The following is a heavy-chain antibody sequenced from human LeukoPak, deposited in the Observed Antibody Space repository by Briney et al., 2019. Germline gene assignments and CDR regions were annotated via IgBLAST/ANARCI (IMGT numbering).Heavy chain of an antibody. CDR3: ARVSGYSSGWVY. CDR2: INHSGST. D-gene: IGHD6-19*01. V-gene: IGHV4-34*01. J-gene: IGHJ4*02. CDR1: GGSFSGYY. Sequence: PSETLSLTCAVYGGSFSGYYWSWICQPPGKGLEWIGEINHSGSTNYNPSLKSRVTISVDTSKNQFSLKLSSVTAADTAVYYCARVSGYSSGWVYWGQGTLVTVSS.